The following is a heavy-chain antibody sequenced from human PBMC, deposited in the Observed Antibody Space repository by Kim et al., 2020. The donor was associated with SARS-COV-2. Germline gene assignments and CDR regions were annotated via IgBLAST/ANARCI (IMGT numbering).Heavy chain of an antibody. CDR3: AKDSGQQLVASDY. CDR1: GFTFSSYG. V-gene: IGHV3-30*18. D-gene: IGHD6-13*01. J-gene: IGHJ4*02. CDR2: ISYDGSNK. Sequence: GGSLRLSCAASGFTFSSYGMHWVRQAPGKGLEWVAVISYDGSNKYYADSVKGRFTISRDNSKNTLYLQMNSLRAEDTAVYYCAKDSGQQLVASDYWGQGTLVTVSS.